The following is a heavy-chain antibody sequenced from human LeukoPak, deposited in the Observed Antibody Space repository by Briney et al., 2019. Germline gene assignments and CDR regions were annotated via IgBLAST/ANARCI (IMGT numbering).Heavy chain of an antibody. D-gene: IGHD3-9*01. CDR3: ARDHYDILTGYYFNY. Sequence: GGSLRLSCAASGFTFRSYGMHWVRQAPGKGLEWVAFIRFDGSDKYYGDTVKGRFTISRDNSKDTLYLQMNSLRSDDTAVYYCARDHYDILTGYYFNYWGQGTLVTVSS. V-gene: IGHV3-30*02. J-gene: IGHJ4*02. CDR2: IRFDGSDK. CDR1: GFTFRSYG.